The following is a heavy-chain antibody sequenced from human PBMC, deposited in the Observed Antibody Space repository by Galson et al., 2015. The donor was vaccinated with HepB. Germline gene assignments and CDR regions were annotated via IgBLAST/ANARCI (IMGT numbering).Heavy chain of an antibody. V-gene: IGHV5-51*01. CDR1: EYSFINW. Sequence: QSGAEVKKPGESLKISCKSPEYSFINWIGWVRQMPGKGLEWVGIIYPGDSDIRYSPSFEGQVTISVDKSISTAYLQWSSLKASDTAMYYCARQKSSSWYSAFDYWGQGTLVIVSS. D-gene: IGHD6-13*01. CDR2: IYPGDSDI. J-gene: IGHJ4*02. CDR3: ARQKSSSWYSAFDY.